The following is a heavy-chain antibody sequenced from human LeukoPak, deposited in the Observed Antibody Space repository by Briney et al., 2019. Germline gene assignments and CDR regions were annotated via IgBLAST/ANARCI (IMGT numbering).Heavy chain of an antibody. Sequence: ASVKVSCKASGYTFTGYYMHWVRQAPGQGIEWMGWINPNSGGTNYAQKFQGRVTMTRDTSISTAYMELSRLRSEDTAVYYCARSGTVGATVNFDYWGQGTLVTVSS. D-gene: IGHD1-26*01. V-gene: IGHV1-2*02. CDR3: ARSGTVGATVNFDY. CDR1: GYTFTGYY. CDR2: INPNSGGT. J-gene: IGHJ4*02.